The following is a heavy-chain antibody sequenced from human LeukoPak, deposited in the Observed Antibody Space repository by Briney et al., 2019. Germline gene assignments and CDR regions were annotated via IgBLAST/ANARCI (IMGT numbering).Heavy chain of an antibody. V-gene: IGHV1-2*02. CDR3: AVAEAGKHFDY. J-gene: IGHJ4*02. CDR1: GYTFTAHY. D-gene: IGHD6-13*01. CDR2: INANNGDR. Sequence: ASVKVSCKASGYTFTAHYMHWVRQAPGQGLEWMGWINANNGDRDYAQKFQGRVTMTRDTSISTAYMELSRLRSDDTAVYYCAVAEAGKHFDYWGQGTLVTVSS.